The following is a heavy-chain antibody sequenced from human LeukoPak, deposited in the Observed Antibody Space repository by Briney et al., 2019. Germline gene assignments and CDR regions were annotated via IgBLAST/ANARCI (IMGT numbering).Heavy chain of an antibody. CDR3: ARRGRNKATGNYGAFDY. V-gene: IGHV4-59*08. Sequence: SETLSLTCTVSGGSISTYYWSWIRQPPGKGLECIGYIYYSGSTNYNPSLKSRVTISVDTSKNQFSLKLSSVTAADTAVYYCARRGRNKATGNYGAFDYWGQGTLVTVSS. CDR1: GGSISTYY. J-gene: IGHJ4*02. CDR2: IYYSGST. D-gene: IGHD1-7*01.